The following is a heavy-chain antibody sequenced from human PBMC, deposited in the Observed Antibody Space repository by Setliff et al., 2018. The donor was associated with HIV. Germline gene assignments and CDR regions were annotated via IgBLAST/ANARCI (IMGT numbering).Heavy chain of an antibody. CDR2: ISSEAQGGAI. CDR1: GFTFDDYG. V-gene: IGHV3-15*01. CDR3: TGSFLGN. J-gene: IGHJ4*02. Sequence: GGSLRLSCAASGFTFDDYGMSWVRQAPGKGLEWVGHISSEAQGGAIEYVEPVKGRFTISRDDSRNTLYLDMNSLKTEDTAVYYCTGSFLGNWGQGTLVTVSS. D-gene: IGHD3-3*01.